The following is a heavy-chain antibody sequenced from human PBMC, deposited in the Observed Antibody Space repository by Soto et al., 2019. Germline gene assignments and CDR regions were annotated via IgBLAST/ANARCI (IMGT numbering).Heavy chain of an antibody. Sequence: ASVKVSCKASGYTFTGYYMHWVRQAPGQGLEWMGWINPNSGGTNYAQKFQGWVTMTRDTSISTAYMELSRLRSDDTAVYYCARGDIVATIGAFDIWGQGTRVTVSS. V-gene: IGHV1-2*04. D-gene: IGHD5-12*01. CDR3: ARGDIVATIGAFDI. CDR2: INPNSGGT. CDR1: GYTFTGYY. J-gene: IGHJ3*02.